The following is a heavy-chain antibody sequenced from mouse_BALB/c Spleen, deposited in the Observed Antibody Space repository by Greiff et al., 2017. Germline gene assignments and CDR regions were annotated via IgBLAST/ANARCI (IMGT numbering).Heavy chain of an antibody. Sequence: VQLQQSGAELVKPGASVKLSCKASGYTFTSYYMYWVKQRPGQGLEWIGEINPSNGGTNFNEKFKSKATLTVDKSSSTAYMQLSSLTSEDSAVYYCAISLLRLIDYWGQGTTLTVSS. CDR2: INPSNGGT. CDR1: GYTFTSYY. D-gene: IGHD1-2*01. V-gene: IGHV1S81*02. J-gene: IGHJ2*01. CDR3: AISLLRLIDY.